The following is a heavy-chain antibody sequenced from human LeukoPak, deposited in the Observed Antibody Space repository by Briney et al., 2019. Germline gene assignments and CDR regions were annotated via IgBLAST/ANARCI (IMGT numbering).Heavy chain of an antibody. CDR2: IYHSGST. V-gene: IGHV4-30-2*01. Sequence: SETLSLTCTVSGASISSGDYSWSWIRQPPGKGLEWIGYIYHSGSTTYNPSLKSRLTISLDRSKNQFSLKLSSVTAADTAVYYCAGYFGSGSYRFDYWGQGTLVSVSS. J-gene: IGHJ4*02. D-gene: IGHD3-10*01. CDR3: AGYFGSGSYRFDY. CDR1: GASISSGDYS.